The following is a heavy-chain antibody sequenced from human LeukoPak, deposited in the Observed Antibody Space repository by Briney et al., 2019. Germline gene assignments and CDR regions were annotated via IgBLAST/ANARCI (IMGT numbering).Heavy chain of an antibody. V-gene: IGHV1-18*01. CDR1: GYNFKTHA. CDR2: NSGYNGDT. D-gene: IGHD3-3*01. CDR3: ARFWVFGADTSPPYHQGMDL. Sequence: ASVKVSCQTSGYNFKTHAVSWVRQVPGQGLEWMGWNSGYNGDTAFAQKFQGRVTMTKDSSTTTAYMELRSLTSDDTAVYYCARFWVFGADTSPPYHQGMDLWGRGTTVTVSS. J-gene: IGHJ6*02.